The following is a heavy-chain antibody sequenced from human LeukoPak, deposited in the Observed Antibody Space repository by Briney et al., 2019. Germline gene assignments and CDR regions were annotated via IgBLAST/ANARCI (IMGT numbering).Heavy chain of an antibody. CDR3: ARDIASDYYGSGSFDY. CDR1: GFTFSSYG. D-gene: IGHD3-10*01. CDR2: IWYDGSNK. J-gene: IGHJ4*02. Sequence: GGSLRLSCAASGFTFSSYGMHWVRQAPGKGLEWVAVIWYDGSNKYYADSVKGRFTISRDNSKNTLYLQVNSLRAEDTAVYYCARDIASDYYGSGSFDYWGQGTLVTVSS. V-gene: IGHV3-33*01.